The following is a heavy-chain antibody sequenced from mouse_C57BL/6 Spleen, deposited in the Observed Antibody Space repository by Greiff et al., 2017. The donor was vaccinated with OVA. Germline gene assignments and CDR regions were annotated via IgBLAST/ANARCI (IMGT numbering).Heavy chain of an antibody. CDR1: GFTFSDYG. Sequence: EVQRVESGGGLVKPGGSLKLSCAASGFTFSDYGMHWVRQAPEKGLEWVAYISSGSSTIYYADTVKGRFTISRDNAENTLFLQMTSLRSEDTAMYYCAKGLGRRWYFDYWGQGTTLTVSS. V-gene: IGHV5-17*01. CDR2: ISSGSSTI. D-gene: IGHD4-1*01. CDR3: AKGLGRRWYFDY. J-gene: IGHJ2*01.